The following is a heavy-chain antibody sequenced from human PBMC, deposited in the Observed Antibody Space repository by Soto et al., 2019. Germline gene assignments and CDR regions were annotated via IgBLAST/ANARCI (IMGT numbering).Heavy chain of an antibody. J-gene: IGHJ6*02. D-gene: IGHD3-16*01. Sequence: GSLRLSCVASGLTVSHNYMAWVRQAPEMGLEWVSILYTEGTTYYADSVKGRFTISRDSSKNTLFLQMDSLRAEDTAVYYCVRPRPSGENYGMDVWGQGTTVTVSS. V-gene: IGHV3-53*01. CDR1: GLTVSHNY. CDR3: VRPRPSGENYGMDV. CDR2: LYTEGTT.